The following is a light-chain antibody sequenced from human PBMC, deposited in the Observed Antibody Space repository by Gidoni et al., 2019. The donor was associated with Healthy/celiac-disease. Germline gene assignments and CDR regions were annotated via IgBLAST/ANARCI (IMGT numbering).Light chain of an antibody. V-gene: IGKV1-39*01. Sequence: DIQITQSPSSLSASVGDRVTITCRASQSISSYLNWYQQKPGKAPKLLIYAASSLQSGVPSRFSGSGSGTDFTLTISSLQPEDFATYYCQQSYSTPLYTFGQGTQLEIK. CDR2: AAS. CDR3: QQSYSTPLYT. J-gene: IGKJ2*01. CDR1: QSISSY.